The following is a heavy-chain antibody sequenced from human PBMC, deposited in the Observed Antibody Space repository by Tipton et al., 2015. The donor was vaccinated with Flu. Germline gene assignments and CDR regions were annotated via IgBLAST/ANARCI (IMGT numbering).Heavy chain of an antibody. CDR3: ARDLWNDRRAYYYYGVDV. D-gene: IGHD1-1*01. V-gene: IGHV4-39*07. CDR2: IYYSGTT. J-gene: IGHJ6*02. Sequence: LRLSCTVSGDSISTTIYYWGRVRQPPGKGLEWIGSIYYSGTTYYNPSLKSRVTISVDSSKNEFYLTLASLTAADTAVYYCARDLWNDRRAYYYYGVDVWGQGTTVTVSS. CDR1: GDSISTTIYY.